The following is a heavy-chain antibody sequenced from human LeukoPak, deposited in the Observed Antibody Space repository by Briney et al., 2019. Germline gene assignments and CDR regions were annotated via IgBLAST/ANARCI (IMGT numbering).Heavy chain of an antibody. V-gene: IGHV1-3*01. Sequence: ASVKVSCKASGYTFTSYAMHWVRQAPGQRLEWMGWINAGNGNTKYSQKFQGRVTITRDTSASTAYMELSSLRSEDTAVYYCAREISSGTWRRWFDPWGQGTLVTVSS. D-gene: IGHD6-19*01. CDR1: GYTFTSYA. CDR3: AREISSGTWRRWFDP. CDR2: INAGNGNT. J-gene: IGHJ5*02.